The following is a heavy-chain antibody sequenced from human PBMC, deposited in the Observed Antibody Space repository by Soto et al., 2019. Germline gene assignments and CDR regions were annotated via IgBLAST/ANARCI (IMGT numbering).Heavy chain of an antibody. J-gene: IGHJ6*02. D-gene: IGHD6-13*01. CDR1: GYTFTGYY. V-gene: IGHV1-2*04. Sequence: ASVKVSCKASGYTFTGYYMHWVRQAPGQGLEWMGWFNPNSGGTNYAQKFQGWVTMTRDTSISTAYMELSRLRSDDTAVYYCARGIAAAAARGMDVWGQGTTVTVSS. CDR2: FNPNSGGT. CDR3: ARGIAAAAARGMDV.